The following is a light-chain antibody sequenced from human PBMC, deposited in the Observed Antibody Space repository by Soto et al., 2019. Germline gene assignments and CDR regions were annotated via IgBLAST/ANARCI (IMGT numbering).Light chain of an antibody. CDR1: QDIGSW. CDR2: AAS. V-gene: IGKV1-12*01. CDR3: QQANNFPWT. J-gene: IGKJ1*01. Sequence: DIQMAQSPSSVSASVGDRVTITCRASQDIGSWLAWYQQKPGKAPELLIYAASNLQGGVPSRFSGSGSVTDFTLTISSLQPEDFATYYCQQANNFPWTFGQGTKVDIK.